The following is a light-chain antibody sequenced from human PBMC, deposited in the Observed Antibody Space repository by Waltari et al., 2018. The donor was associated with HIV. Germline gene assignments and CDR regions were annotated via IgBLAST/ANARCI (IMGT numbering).Light chain of an antibody. Sequence: QAVVTQEPSLAVSPGETITLTCGLSSASVSTTVSPSGYQLTPRQPPPSLIYNPDVRPVVVPGRFSGSIVGNKSARTISGAQSADESVYFCLLYVRSGSFFGCGTRLTVL. CDR2: NPD. V-gene: IGLV8-61*01. CDR1: SASVSTTVS. CDR3: LLYVRSGSF. J-gene: IGLJ2*01.